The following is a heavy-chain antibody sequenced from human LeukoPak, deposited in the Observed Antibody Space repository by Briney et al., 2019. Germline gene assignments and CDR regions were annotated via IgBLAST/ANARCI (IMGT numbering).Heavy chain of an antibody. J-gene: IGHJ4*02. CDR3: ARPAILTGYFAEDY. D-gene: IGHD3-9*01. V-gene: IGHV4-59*01. CDR2: TYYSGST. Sequence: SETLSLTCTVSGGSISSYYWSWIRQPPGKGLEWIGYTYYSGSTNYNPSLKSRVTISVDTSKNQFSLKLSSVTAADTAVYYCARPAILTGYFAEDYWGQGTLVTVSS. CDR1: GGSISSYY.